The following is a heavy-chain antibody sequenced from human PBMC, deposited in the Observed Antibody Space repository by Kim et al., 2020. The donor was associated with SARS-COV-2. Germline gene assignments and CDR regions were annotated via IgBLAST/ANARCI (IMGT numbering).Heavy chain of an antibody. CDR1: GGSISSSSYY. Sequence: SETLSLTCTVSGGSISSSSYYWGWIRQPPGKGLEWIGSIYYSGSTYYNPSLKSRVTISVDTSKNQFSLKLSSVTAADTAVYYCARHERVGAPERYWGQGTLVTVSS. CDR3: ARHERVGAPERY. CDR2: IYYSGST. V-gene: IGHV4-39*01. J-gene: IGHJ4*02. D-gene: IGHD1-26*01.